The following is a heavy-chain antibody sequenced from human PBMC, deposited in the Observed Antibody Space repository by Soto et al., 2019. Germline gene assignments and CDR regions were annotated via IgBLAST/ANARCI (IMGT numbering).Heavy chain of an antibody. J-gene: IGHJ4*02. V-gene: IGHV3-23*01. CDR3: AFLLPGVRGANSDY. D-gene: IGHD3-10*01. CDR2: ISGSGGST. CDR1: GFTFSNYA. Sequence: PGGSLRLSCAASGFTFSNYAMNWVRQAPGKGLDWVSAISGSGGSTYYADSVKGRFTISRDNSKNTLYLQMNSLRAEDTAVYYCAFLLPGVRGANSDYWGQGTLVTVSS.